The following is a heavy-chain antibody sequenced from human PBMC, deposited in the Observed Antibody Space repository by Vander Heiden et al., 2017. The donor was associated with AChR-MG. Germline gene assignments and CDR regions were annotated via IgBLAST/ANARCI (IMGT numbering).Heavy chain of an antibody. Sequence: QLQQSGPGLVKPSQTLSLTCAISGDSVSSNSAGWNWIRQSPSGGLEWLGRTYYRSKWNNDYALSVKSRITISPDTSKNQVSLQLNSVTPEDTAVYYCARGGTSRWPVVHAFDHWGQGILVTVSS. D-gene: IGHD2-2*01. CDR3: ARGGTSRWPVVHAFDH. CDR2: TYYRSKWNN. CDR1: GDSVSSNSAG. V-gene: IGHV6-1*01. J-gene: IGHJ4*02.